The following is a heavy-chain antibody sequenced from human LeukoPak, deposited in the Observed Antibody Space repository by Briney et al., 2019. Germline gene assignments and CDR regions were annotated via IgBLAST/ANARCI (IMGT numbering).Heavy chain of an antibody. Sequence: ASVKVSCKASGGTFSSYAISWVRQAPGQGLEWMGGIIPIFGTANYAQKFQGRVTITADESTSTAYMELSSLRSEDTAVYYCARVEIYYYDSSGFVGWFDPWGQGTLVTVSS. D-gene: IGHD3-22*01. V-gene: IGHV1-69*13. CDR1: GGTFSSYA. J-gene: IGHJ5*02. CDR3: ARVEIYYYDSSGFVGWFDP. CDR2: IIPIFGTA.